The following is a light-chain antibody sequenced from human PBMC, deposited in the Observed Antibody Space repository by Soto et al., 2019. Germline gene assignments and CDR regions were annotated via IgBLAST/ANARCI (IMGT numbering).Light chain of an antibody. J-gene: IGLJ1*01. CDR1: SSDVGGYNY. V-gene: IGLV2-14*03. CDR3: SSYTTSNTRQIV. Sequence: QPVLTQPASVSGSPGQSITISCTGTSSDVGGYNYVSWYQHHPGKAPKLLIYDVSNRPSGISNRFSGSKSDNTASLTISGLQPEDEADYYCSSYTTSNTRQIVFGTGTQLTVL. CDR2: DVS.